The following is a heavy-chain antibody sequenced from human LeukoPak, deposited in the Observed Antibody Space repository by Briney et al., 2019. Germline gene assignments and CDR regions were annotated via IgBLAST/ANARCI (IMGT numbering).Heavy chain of an antibody. D-gene: IGHD3-9*01. V-gene: IGHV3-74*01. CDR3: ARGRYFYDY. Sequence: PGGSLRLSCAAVGVTFSGYWMNWVRQAPGKGLVWVSRINSDGTSTIYADSVKGRLTISRDNAKNTLYLQMNSLRAEDTAVYYCARGRYFYDYWGQGTLVTVSS. CDR1: GVTFSGYW. CDR2: INSDGTST. J-gene: IGHJ4*02.